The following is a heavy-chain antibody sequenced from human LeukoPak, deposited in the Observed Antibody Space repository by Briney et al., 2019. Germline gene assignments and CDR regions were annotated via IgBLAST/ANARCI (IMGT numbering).Heavy chain of an antibody. CDR2: ISAYNGNT. CDR1: GYTFTIYG. V-gene: IGHV1-18*01. Sequence: ASVNVSFKAPGYTFTIYGIRWVRQAPGQGLEGMGWISAYNGNTNYAQKLQGRVTMTTDTSTSTAYMELRSLRSDDTAVYYCARGRYCSSTSCDQSDAFDLWGQGTMVTVSS. CDR3: ARGRYCSSTSCDQSDAFDL. J-gene: IGHJ3*01. D-gene: IGHD2-2*01.